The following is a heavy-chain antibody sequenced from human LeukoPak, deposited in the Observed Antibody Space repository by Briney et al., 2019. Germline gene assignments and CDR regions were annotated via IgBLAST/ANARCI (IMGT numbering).Heavy chain of an antibody. D-gene: IGHD6-13*01. CDR1: GGTFSSYA. CDR2: IIPIFGTA. CDR3: ARAYSSSWYLGNDAFDI. J-gene: IGHJ3*02. Sequence: ASVKVSCKASGGTFSSYAISWVRQAPGQGLEWMGGIIPIFGTANYAQKFQGRVTITKDESTSTAYMELSSLRSEDTAVYYCARAYSSSWYLGNDAFDIWGQGTMVTVSS. V-gene: IGHV1-69*05.